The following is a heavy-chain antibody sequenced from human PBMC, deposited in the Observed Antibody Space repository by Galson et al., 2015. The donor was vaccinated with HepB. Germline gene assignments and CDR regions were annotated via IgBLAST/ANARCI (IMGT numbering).Heavy chain of an antibody. CDR3: ARVADSDYGDHSHFDY. Sequence: SLRLSCAASGFTFSDYYMSWIRQAPGKGLEWLSYISSSAIYTNYADSVKGRFTISRDNVKNSMYLQMNSLRAEDTAAYYCARVADSDYGDHSHFDYWGQGTLVTVSS. D-gene: IGHD4-17*01. CDR1: GFTFSDYY. J-gene: IGHJ4*02. V-gene: IGHV3-11*06. CDR2: ISSSAIYT.